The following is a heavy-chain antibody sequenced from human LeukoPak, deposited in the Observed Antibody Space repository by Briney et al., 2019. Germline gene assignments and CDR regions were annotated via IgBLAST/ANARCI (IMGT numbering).Heavy chain of an antibody. CDR2: ISDRGGST. D-gene: IGHD3-10*01. CDR3: AKRGVVIRAVIIVGFHKEAYYFDY. J-gene: IGHJ4*02. CDR1: GITLSNYG. Sequence: GGSLRLSCAVSGITLSNYGMSWVRQAPGKGLQWVAGISDRGGSTNYADSVKGRFTISRDNSKNTLYLQMNSLRAEDTAVYFCAKRGVVIRAVIIVGFHKEAYYFDYWGQGALVTVSS. V-gene: IGHV3-23*01.